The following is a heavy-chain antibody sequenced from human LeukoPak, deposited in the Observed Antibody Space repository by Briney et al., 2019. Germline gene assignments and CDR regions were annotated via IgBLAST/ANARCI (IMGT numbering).Heavy chain of an antibody. CDR2: FDPEDGET. CDR3: ATDEKRRNYYDSSGYSY. CDR1: GYTLTELS. J-gene: IGHJ4*02. V-gene: IGHV1-24*01. Sequence: GASVKVSCKVSGYTLTELSMHWVRQAPGKGLEWMGGFDPEDGETIYAQMFQGRVTMTEDTSTDTAYMELSSLRSEDTAVYYCATDEKRRNYYDSSGYSYWGQGTLATVSS. D-gene: IGHD3-22*01.